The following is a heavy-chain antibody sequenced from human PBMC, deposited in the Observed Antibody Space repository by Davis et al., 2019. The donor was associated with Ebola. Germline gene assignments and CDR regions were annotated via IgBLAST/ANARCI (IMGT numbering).Heavy chain of an antibody. V-gene: IGHV3-53*01. J-gene: IGHJ4*02. D-gene: IGHD3-22*01. CDR1: GFTVSSNY. Sequence: GESLKISCAASGFTVSSNYMSWVRQAPGKGLEWVSVIYSGGSTYYADSVKGRFTISRDNSKNTLYLQMNSLRAEDTAVYYCARVVQVVVIVDWGQGTLVTVSS. CDR2: IYSGGST. CDR3: ARVVQVVVIVD.